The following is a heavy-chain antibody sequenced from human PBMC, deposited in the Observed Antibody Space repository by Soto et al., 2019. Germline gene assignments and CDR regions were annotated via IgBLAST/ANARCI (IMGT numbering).Heavy chain of an antibody. CDR3: SRDSRIYRDGHEFDY. D-gene: IGHD5-12*01. J-gene: IGHJ4*02. CDR2: IYYSGST. V-gene: IGHV4-59*01. Sequence: LSLTCTVSGGSISSYYWSWIRQPPGKGLERIGYIYYSGSTNYNPSLKSRVTISVDTSKNQFSLKLSSVTAADTAVYHCSRDSRIYRDGHEFDYRGQGPLV. CDR1: GGSISSYY.